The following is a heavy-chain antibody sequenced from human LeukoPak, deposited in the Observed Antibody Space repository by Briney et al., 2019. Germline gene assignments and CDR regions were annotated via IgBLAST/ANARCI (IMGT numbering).Heavy chain of an antibody. V-gene: IGHV1-69*04. CDR2: IIPILGIA. CDR1: GYTFTSYG. D-gene: IGHD6-13*01. J-gene: IGHJ4*02. CDR3: ARGSSSSSWYYFDY. Sequence: SVKVSCKASGYTFTSYGISWVRQAPGQGLEWMGRIIPILGIANYAQKFQGRVTITADKSTSTAYMELSSLRSEDTAVYYCARGSSSSSWYYFDYWGQGTLVTVSS.